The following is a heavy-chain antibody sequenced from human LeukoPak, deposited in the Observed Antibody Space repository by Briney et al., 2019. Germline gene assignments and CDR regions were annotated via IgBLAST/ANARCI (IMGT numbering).Heavy chain of an antibody. CDR3: ARGGCNSTSCYRNGYYYYYKDG. D-gene: IGHD2-2*02. Sequence: ASVKVSCKASGGTFSSYAISWVRQAPGQGLEWMGWISAYNGNTNYAQKLQGRVTMTTDTSTSTAYMELRSLRSDDTAVYYCARGGCNSTSCYRNGYYYYYKDGWGKGTTVTVSS. J-gene: IGHJ6*03. CDR1: GGTFSSYA. V-gene: IGHV1-18*01. CDR2: ISAYNGNT.